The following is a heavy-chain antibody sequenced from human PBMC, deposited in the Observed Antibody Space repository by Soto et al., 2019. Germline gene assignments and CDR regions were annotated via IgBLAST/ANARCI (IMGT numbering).Heavy chain of an antibody. CDR1: GFKFSNYA. D-gene: IGHD3-16*01. V-gene: IGHV3-23*01. CDR3: AKDRRAGGNSAFYFDF. CDR2: ISATGGGT. Sequence: EVQMLASGGGLGQPGGSLRRSCAASGFKFSNYAMSWVRQAPGKGLEWVSLISATGGGTYYADSVTGRFTISRDTSHNTLYLHVHRVTAEDTAVYYCAKDRRAGGNSAFYFDFWGQGAQVTVSS. J-gene: IGHJ4*02.